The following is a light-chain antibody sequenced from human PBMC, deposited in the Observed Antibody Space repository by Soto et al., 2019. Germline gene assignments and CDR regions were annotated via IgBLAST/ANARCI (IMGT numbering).Light chain of an antibody. Sequence: RTTLPCMASQSVSSSYLAWYQQKPGQAPRLLIYGASSRATGIPDRFSGSGSWADFTLTISGLEPEDFAVYYCQPYGSSITFGGGTKVDIK. CDR1: QSVSSSY. V-gene: IGKV3-20*01. CDR3: QPYGSSIT. CDR2: GAS. J-gene: IGKJ4*01.